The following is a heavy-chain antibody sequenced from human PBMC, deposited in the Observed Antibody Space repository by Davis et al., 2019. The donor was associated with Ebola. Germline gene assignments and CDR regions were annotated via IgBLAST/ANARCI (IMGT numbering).Heavy chain of an antibody. V-gene: IGHV4-39*07. D-gene: IGHD3-3*01. J-gene: IGHJ6*02. CDR2: IYYSGST. CDR1: GGSISSSSYY. Sequence: SETLSLTCTVSGGSISSSSYYWGWIRQPPGKGLEWIGSIYYSGSTYYNPSLKSRVTISVDTSKNQFSLKLSSVTAADTAVYYCARLVGGTIFGVVTYGMDVWGQGTTVTVSS. CDR3: ARLVGGTIFGVVTYGMDV.